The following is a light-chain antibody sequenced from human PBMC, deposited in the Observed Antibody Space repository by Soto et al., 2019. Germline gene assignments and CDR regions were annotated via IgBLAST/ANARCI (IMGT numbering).Light chain of an antibody. CDR1: QTVRNNY. Sequence: EFVLTQSPGTLSLSPGERATLSCRASQTVRNNYLAWYQQKPGQAPRLLIYDASSRATGIPDRFSGGGSGTDFNLTIRRLEPEDFAVYYCQQFSRYPLTFGGGTKV. J-gene: IGKJ4*01. V-gene: IGKV3-20*01. CDR2: DAS. CDR3: QQFSRYPLT.